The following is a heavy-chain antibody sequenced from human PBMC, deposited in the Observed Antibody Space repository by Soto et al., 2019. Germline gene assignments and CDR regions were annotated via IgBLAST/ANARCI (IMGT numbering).Heavy chain of an antibody. CDR1: GGSISSGGYY. D-gene: IGHD1-20*01. V-gene: IGHV4-31*03. J-gene: IGHJ4*02. CDR2: IYYSGRT. Sequence: SETLSLTCTVSGGSISSGGYYWSWIRQHPGKGLEWIGYIYYSGRTYYNPSLKSRVTISVDTSKNQFSLKLSSVTAADTAVYYCARDFNWNYFDYWGQGTLVTSPQ. CDR3: ARDFNWNYFDY.